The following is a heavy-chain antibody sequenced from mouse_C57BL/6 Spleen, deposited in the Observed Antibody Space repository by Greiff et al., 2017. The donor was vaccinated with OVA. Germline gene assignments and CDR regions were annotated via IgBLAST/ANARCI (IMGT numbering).Heavy chain of an antibody. J-gene: IGHJ4*01. CDR3: ARSGDYYYAMDY. CDR2: IDPEDGET. D-gene: IGHD3-1*01. Sequence: VQLQQSGAELVKPGASVTLSCTASGFNITDYYMHWVKQRTEQGLEWIGRIDPEDGETKYAAKFQGKATITADTSSNTAYLQLSSLTSEDTAVYYCARSGDYYYAMDYWGQGTSVTVSS. V-gene: IGHV14-2*01. CDR1: GFNITDYY.